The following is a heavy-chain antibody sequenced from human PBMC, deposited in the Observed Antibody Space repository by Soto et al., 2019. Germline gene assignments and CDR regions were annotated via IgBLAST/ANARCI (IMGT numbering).Heavy chain of an antibody. CDR1: GGSISSDNYY. V-gene: IGHV4-30-4*01. J-gene: IGHJ5*02. D-gene: IGHD3-22*01. CDR2: IYYSGST. CDR3: ASTSYFHNSGSAS. Sequence: QVQLQESGPGLVKPSQTLSLTCTVSGGSISSDNYYWSWIRQPPGKGLEWIGYIYYSGSTYYNPSLKSRVIISIDKPKNQFSLNLNSVTAADTAVYYCASTSYFHNSGSASWGQGTLVTVSS.